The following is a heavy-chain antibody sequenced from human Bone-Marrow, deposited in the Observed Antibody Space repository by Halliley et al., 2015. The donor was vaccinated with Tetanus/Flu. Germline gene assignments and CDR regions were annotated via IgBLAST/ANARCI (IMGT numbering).Heavy chain of an antibody. D-gene: IGHD2-21*01. J-gene: IGHJ6*02. Sequence: SLRLSCAASGFTFSSYAMHWVRQAPGKGLEWVALISHYGRNKYYADSVKGRFAVSRDDSKNTVFLQMDSLRIEDSAVYYCAKDWRHYFVVFYGMDVWGQGTAVTVSS. CDR3: AKDWRHYFVVFYGMDV. V-gene: IGHV3-30*18. CDR1: GFTFSSYA. CDR2: ISHYGRNK.